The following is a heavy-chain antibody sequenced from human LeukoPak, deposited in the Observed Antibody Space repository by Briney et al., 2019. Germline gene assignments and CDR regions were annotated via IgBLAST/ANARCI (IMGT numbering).Heavy chain of an antibody. CDR3: ARDLFAYYDLPRRPDAFDI. CDR2: ISSSSSYI. Sequence: GGSLRLSCAASGFTFSSYSMNWVRQAPGKGLEWVSSISSSSSYIYYAGSVKGRYTISRDNAKNSLYLQMNSLRAEDTAVYYCARDLFAYYDLPRRPDAFDIWGQGTMVTVSS. V-gene: IGHV3-21*01. CDR1: GFTFSSYS. D-gene: IGHD3-3*01. J-gene: IGHJ3*02.